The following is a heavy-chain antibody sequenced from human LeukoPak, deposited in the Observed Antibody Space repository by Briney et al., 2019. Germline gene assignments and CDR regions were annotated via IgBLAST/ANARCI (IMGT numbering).Heavy chain of an antibody. CDR2: ISIGSRYI. D-gene: IGHD3-22*01. CDR1: GFTFSSYN. V-gene: IGHV3-21*04. CDR3: ARNFGGGDSSGPYY. J-gene: IGHJ4*02. Sequence: GGSLRLSCAASGFTFSSYNMNWVRQAPGKGLEWVSSISIGSRYIYYADSLKGRFTISRDNAKNSLYLQVNSLRAEDTALYYCARNFGGGDSSGPYYWGQGTLVTVSS.